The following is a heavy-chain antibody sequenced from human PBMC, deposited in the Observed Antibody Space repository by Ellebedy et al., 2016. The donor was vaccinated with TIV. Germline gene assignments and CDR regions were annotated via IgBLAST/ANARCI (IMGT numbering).Heavy chain of an antibody. CDR1: GGSINRNRYY. D-gene: IGHD3-22*01. CDR2: IYHSGKT. J-gene: IGHJ6*02. CDR3: ARAQDYYDSRVGGMDV. V-gene: IGHV4-39*07. Sequence: SETLSLXCSVSGGSINRNRYYWGWIRQPPGKGLEWIGSIYHSGKTNYSASLKSRVAISADTRKNQLSLKLSSVTAADTAVYYCARAQDYYDSRVGGMDVWGQGTTVAVSS.